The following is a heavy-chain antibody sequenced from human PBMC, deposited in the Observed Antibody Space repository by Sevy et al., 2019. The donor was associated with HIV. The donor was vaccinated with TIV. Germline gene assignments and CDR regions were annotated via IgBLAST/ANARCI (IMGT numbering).Heavy chain of an antibody. Sequence: GGSLRLSCAASGFTFSNAWMSWVRQAPGKGLEWVGRIKSKTDGGTTDYAAPVKGRFTISRDDSKNTLYLQMNSLKTEDTAVYYCTTDKRWDYDVSGYWGQGAFDIWGQGTMVTVSS. CDR3: TTDKRWDYDVSGYWGQGAFDI. J-gene: IGHJ3*02. CDR2: IKSKTDGGTT. V-gene: IGHV3-15*01. D-gene: IGHD3-22*01. CDR1: GFTFSNAW.